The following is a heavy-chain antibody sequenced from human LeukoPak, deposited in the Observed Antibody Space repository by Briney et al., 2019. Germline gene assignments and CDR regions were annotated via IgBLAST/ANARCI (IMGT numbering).Heavy chain of an antibody. Sequence: PSETLSLTCTVSGGSISSSSYYWGWIRQPPGKGLEWIGSIYYSGSTYYNPSLKSRVTISVDTSKNQFSLKLSSVTAADAAVYYCALYDNSGYGYFQHWGQGTLVTVSS. V-gene: IGHV4-39*07. CDR3: ALYDNSGYGYFQH. CDR1: GGSISSSSYY. CDR2: IYYSGST. D-gene: IGHD3-22*01. J-gene: IGHJ1*01.